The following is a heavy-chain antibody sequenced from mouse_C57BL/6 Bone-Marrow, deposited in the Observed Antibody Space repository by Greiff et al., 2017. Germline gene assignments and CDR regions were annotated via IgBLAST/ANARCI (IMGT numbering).Heavy chain of an antibody. CDR2: IDPENGDT. CDR3: TSITTVVDAY. J-gene: IGHJ3*01. Sequence: VQLQQSGAELVRPGASVKLSCTASGFNIKDDYMHWVKQRPEQGLEWMGWIDPENGDTEYASKFQGKATITAETASNTACLQLSSLTSEDTAVYYCTSITTVVDAYWGQGTLVTVSA. CDR1: GFNIKDDY. V-gene: IGHV14-4*01. D-gene: IGHD1-1*01.